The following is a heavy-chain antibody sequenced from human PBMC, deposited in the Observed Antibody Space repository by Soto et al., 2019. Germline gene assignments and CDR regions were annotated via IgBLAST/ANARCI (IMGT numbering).Heavy chain of an antibody. J-gene: IGHJ4*02. D-gene: IGHD2-15*01. CDR1: GFKFSAFA. Sequence: TGGSLRLSCAASGFKFSAFAMTWVRQVPGKGLEWVSFIDLSGTTTYYRDSVKGRFTIFKDKSMNTVYLQMNSLTVEDAAVYYCTKDRVPDGIYSFDYWGQGALVTVSS. CDR2: IDLSGTTT. V-gene: IGHV3-23*03. CDR3: TKDRVPDGIYSFDY.